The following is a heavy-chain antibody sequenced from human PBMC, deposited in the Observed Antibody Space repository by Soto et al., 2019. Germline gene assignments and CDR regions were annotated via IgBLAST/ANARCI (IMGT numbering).Heavy chain of an antibody. CDR1: DYVFSNFG. CDR2: INPSNGNT. J-gene: IGHJ3*02. CDR3: ARGIVAGTYDAIDI. D-gene: IGHD5-12*01. V-gene: IGHV1-18*04. Sequence: VASVKVSCKASDYVFSNFGINWLRQAPGHGLEWMGWINPSNGNTNSIQRLQGRVTMTTNTPTSTAYMELRSLSSDDTAVYYCARGIVAGTYDAIDIWGQGTALTVSS.